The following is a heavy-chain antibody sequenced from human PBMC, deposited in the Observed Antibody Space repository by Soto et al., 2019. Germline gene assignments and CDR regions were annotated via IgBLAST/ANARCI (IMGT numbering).Heavy chain of an antibody. V-gene: IGHV1-8*01. D-gene: IGHD2-15*01. J-gene: IGHJ5*02. Sequence: QVQLVQSGAEVKKPGASVKVSCKASGYTFTSYDINWVRQATGQGLEWMGWMNPNSGKTGYAQKFQGRVTMTRNTSISTAYMELSSLRSEDPAVYYCARGGGEYCSGGSCYSFWTHLYNWFDPWGQGTLVTVSS. CDR1: GYTFTSYD. CDR2: MNPNSGKT. CDR3: ARGGGEYCSGGSCYSFWTHLYNWFDP.